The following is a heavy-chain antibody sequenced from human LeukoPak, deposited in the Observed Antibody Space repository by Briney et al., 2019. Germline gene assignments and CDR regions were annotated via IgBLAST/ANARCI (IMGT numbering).Heavy chain of an antibody. CDR1: GYTFTGYY. D-gene: IGHD5-12*01. CDR2: INPIHGGT. Sequence: ASVKVSCKASGYTFTGYYMHWVRQAPGQGLEWMGRINPIHGGTNYAQRFHGRVTMTRDTSISTAYMELSRLTSDDTAVYYCARAASGYDYEDYWGQGTLVTVSS. J-gene: IGHJ4*02. V-gene: IGHV1-2*06. CDR3: ARAASGYDYEDY.